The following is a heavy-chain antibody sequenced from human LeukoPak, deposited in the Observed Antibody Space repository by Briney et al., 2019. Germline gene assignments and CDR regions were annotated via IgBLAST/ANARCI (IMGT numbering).Heavy chain of an antibody. Sequence: SETLSLTCAVYGGSFSGYYWSWIRQPPGKGLEWIGEINHSGSTNYNPSLKSRVTISVDTSKNQFSLKLSSVTAADTAVYYCARGRAYYDFWSGYFGFDYWGQGTLATVSS. V-gene: IGHV4-34*01. J-gene: IGHJ4*02. CDR1: GGSFSGYY. CDR2: INHSGST. CDR3: ARGRAYYDFWSGYFGFDY. D-gene: IGHD3-3*01.